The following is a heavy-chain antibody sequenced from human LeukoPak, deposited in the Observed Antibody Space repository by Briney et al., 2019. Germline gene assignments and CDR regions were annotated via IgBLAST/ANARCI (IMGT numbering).Heavy chain of an antibody. CDR3: ASDIDHHDY. CDR1: GYTLTELS. CDR2: FDPEDGET. D-gene: IGHD2-21*02. Sequence: ASVNVSCKVSGYTLTELSMHWVRQAPGKGLEWMGGFDPEDGETIYAQKFQGRVTMTEDTSTDTAYMELSRLRSDDTAVYYCASDIDHHDYWGQGTLVTVSS. V-gene: IGHV1-24*01. J-gene: IGHJ4*02.